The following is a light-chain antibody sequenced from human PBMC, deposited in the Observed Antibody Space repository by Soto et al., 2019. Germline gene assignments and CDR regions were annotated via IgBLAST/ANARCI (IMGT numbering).Light chain of an antibody. J-gene: IGLJ2*01. CDR3: QAWDSSTAV. Sequence: SYELPQPPSVSVSPGQTASITCSGDKLGDKYACWYQQKPGQSPVLVIYQDSKRASGIPERFSGSNSGNTATLTISGTQAMDEADYYCQAWDSSTAVFGGGTTLTVL. CDR2: QDS. CDR1: KLGDKY. V-gene: IGLV3-1*01.